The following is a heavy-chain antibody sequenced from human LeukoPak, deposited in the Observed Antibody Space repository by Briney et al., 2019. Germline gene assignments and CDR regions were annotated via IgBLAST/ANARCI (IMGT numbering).Heavy chain of an antibody. J-gene: IGHJ4*02. D-gene: IGHD6-19*01. Sequence: PGGSLRLSCAASGFTVSNNYMSWVRQAPGKGLEWVSVIYNGDTTYYADSVKGRFTISRDNSNNTLYLHMNSLRAEDTAVYYCALLDRSGWYCIDNWGQGTLVTVSS. CDR3: ALLDRSGWYCIDN. CDR1: GFTVSNNY. V-gene: IGHV3-53*01. CDR2: IYNGDTT.